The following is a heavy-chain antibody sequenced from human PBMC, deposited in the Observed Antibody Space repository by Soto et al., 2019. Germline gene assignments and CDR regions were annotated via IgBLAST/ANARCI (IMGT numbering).Heavy chain of an antibody. CDR3: ATSSYGSGSYYCFDY. CDR1: GFTFSSYA. J-gene: IGHJ4*02. V-gene: IGHV3-23*01. D-gene: IGHD3-10*01. Sequence: EVQLLESGGGLVQPGGSLRLSCAASGFTFSSYAMSWVRQAPGKGLEWVSAISGSGGSTYYADSVKGRFTISRDNSKNPMYLQINSLRAVYTAVYYCATSSYGSGSYYCFDYWGQGTMVTVSS. CDR2: ISGSGGST.